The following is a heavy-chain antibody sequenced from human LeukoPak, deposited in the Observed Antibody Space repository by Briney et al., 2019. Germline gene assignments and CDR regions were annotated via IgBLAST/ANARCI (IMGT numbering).Heavy chain of an antibody. CDR2: IKPNNGDT. CDR1: GYTFTGYY. D-gene: IGHD6-6*01. Sequence: ASVRVSCKAPGYTFTGYYIHWVRQAPGQGLEWMGRIKPNNGDTNSAQNFQGRVTLTRDTSISTAYMELSSLRPDDTAVYFCARAGSGLVARLWGQGTLVTVSS. J-gene: IGHJ4*02. V-gene: IGHV1-2*06. CDR3: ARAGSGLVARL.